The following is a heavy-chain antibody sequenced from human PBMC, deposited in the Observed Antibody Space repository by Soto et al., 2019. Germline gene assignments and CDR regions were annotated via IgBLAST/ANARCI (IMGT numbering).Heavy chain of an antibody. CDR3: ARINSGSYFRSRRPPQTNWFDP. D-gene: IGHD1-26*01. CDR1: GYTFTSYG. J-gene: IGHJ5*02. CDR2: ISAYNGNT. Sequence: ASVKGSCKASGYTFTSYGISWVRQAPGQGLEWMGWISAYNGNTNYAQKLQGRVTMTTETSTSTAYMELRSLRSDDTAVYYCARINSGSYFRSRRPPQTNWFDPWGQGTLVTVSS. V-gene: IGHV1-18*04.